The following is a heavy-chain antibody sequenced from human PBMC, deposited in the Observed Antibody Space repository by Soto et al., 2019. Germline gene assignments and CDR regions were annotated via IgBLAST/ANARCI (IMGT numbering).Heavy chain of an antibody. D-gene: IGHD3-10*01. CDR1: GYTFTSYG. CDR2: ISAYNGNT. V-gene: IGHV1-18*01. Sequence: QVQLVQSGAEVKKPGASVKVSCKASGYTFTSYGISWVRQAPGQGLEWMGWISAYNGNTNYVQKLQGRVTMTTDTSTSTAYMELRSLRSDDTAVYYCARDLLYYYGSGSPNWFDPWGQGTLVTVSS. CDR3: ARDLLYYYGSGSPNWFDP. J-gene: IGHJ5*02.